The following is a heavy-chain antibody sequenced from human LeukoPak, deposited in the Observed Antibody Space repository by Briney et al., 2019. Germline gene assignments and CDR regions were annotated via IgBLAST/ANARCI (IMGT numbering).Heavy chain of an antibody. CDR3: ARGAALVRGVITASGGDY. CDR1: GYTFTTYN. J-gene: IGHJ4*02. D-gene: IGHD3-10*01. Sequence: ASVKVSCTASGYTFTTYNINWVRQATGQGLEWMGWMNPSTGNTGYAQRFQGRVTMTRNTSIGTAYMELSSLTSDDTAVCYCARGAALVRGVITASGGDYWGQGVLVTVSS. V-gene: IGHV1-8*01. CDR2: MNPSTGNT.